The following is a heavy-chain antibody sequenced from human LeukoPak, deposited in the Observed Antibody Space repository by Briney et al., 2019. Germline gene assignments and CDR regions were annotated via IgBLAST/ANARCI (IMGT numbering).Heavy chain of an antibody. CDR3: AREPGYSSGWYPYYFDY. D-gene: IGHD6-19*01. V-gene: IGHV1-18*01. CDR2: ISAYNGNT. CDR1: GYTFTSYG. J-gene: IGHJ4*02. Sequence: ASVKVSRKASGYTFTSYGISRVRQAPGQGLEWMGWISAYNGNTNYAQKLQGRVTMTTDTSTSTAYMELRSLRSDDTAVYYCAREPGYSSGWYPYYFDYWGQGTLVTVSS.